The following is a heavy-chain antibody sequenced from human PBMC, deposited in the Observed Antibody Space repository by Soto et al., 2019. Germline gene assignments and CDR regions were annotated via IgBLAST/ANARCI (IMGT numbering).Heavy chain of an antibody. D-gene: IGHD3-22*01. V-gene: IGHV4-34*01. CDR2: INHSGST. CDR1: GGSFSGYY. CDR3: ARAGTRYYYDSSGYFDY. Sequence: SETLSLTCAVYGGSFSGYYWSWIRQPPGKGLEWIGEINHSGSTNYNPSLKSRVTISVDTSKDQFSLKLSSVAAADTAVYYCARAGTRYYYDSSGYFDYWGQGTLVTVSS. J-gene: IGHJ4*02.